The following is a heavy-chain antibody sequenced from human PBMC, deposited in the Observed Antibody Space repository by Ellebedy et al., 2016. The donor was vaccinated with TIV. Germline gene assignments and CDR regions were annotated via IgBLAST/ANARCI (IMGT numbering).Heavy chain of an antibody. J-gene: IGHJ6*03. Sequence: SETLSLTXTVSGGSISSYYWSWIRQPAGKGLEWIGRIYTSGSTNYNPSLKSRVTMSVDTSKNQFSLKLSSVTAADTAVYYCARELPRYYGYQLPGYYYYMDVWGKGTTVTVSS. CDR2: IYTSGST. CDR3: ARELPRYYGYQLPGYYYYMDV. D-gene: IGHD2-2*01. CDR1: GGSISSYY. V-gene: IGHV4-4*07.